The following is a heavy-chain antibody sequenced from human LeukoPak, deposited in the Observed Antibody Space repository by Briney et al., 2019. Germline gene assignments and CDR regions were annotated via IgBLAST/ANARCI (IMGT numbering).Heavy chain of an antibody. CDR3: AKVRLAVAATGSFDY. D-gene: IGHD6-19*01. Sequence: ISYDGSNKYYADSVKGRFTISRDNSKNTLYLQMNSLRAEDTAVYYCAKVRLAVAATGSFDYWGQGTLVAVSS. CDR2: ISYDGSNK. V-gene: IGHV3-30-3*02. J-gene: IGHJ4*02.